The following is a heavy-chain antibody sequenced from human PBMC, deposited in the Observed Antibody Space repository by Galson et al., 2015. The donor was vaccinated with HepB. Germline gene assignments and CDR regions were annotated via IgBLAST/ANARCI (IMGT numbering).Heavy chain of an antibody. J-gene: IGHJ4*02. D-gene: IGHD1-20*01. CDR2: ISSSSYI. V-gene: IGHV3-21*01. CDR3: ARDFTSITGTTYLNDY. CDR1: GFTFSSYS. Sequence: SLRLSCAASGFTFSSYSMNWVRQAPGKGLEWVSSISSSSYIYYADSVKGRFTISRDNAKNSLYLQMNSLRAEDTAVYYCARDFTSITGTTYLNDYWGQGTLVTVSS.